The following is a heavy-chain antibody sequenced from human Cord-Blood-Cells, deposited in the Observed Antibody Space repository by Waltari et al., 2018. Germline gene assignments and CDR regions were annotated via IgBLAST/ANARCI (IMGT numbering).Heavy chain of an antibody. V-gene: IGHV1-46*01. CDR2: INPSGGST. CDR3: ARDYSSSWYDPDDAFDI. J-gene: IGHJ3*02. CDR1: GYTFTSYY. D-gene: IGHD6-13*01. Sequence: QVQLVQSGAEVKKPGASVKVSCKASGYTFTSYYMHWVRQAPGQGLEWMEIINPSGGSTSYAQKFQGRVTMTRDTSTSTVYMELSSLRSEDTAVYYCARDYSSSWYDPDDAFDIWGQGTMVTVSS.